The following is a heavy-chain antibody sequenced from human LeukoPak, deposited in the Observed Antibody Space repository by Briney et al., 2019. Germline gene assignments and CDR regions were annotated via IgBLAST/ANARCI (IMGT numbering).Heavy chain of an antibody. CDR1: GGSISSYY. J-gene: IGHJ4*02. D-gene: IGHD3-10*01. V-gene: IGHV4-39*01. CDR3: ARQLWFGELSFDY. Sequence: SETLSLTCTVSGGSISSYYWGWIRQPPGKGLEWIGSIYYSGSTYYNPSLKSRVTISVDTSKNQFSLKLSSVTAADTAVYYCARQLWFGELSFDYWGQGTLVTVSS. CDR2: IYYSGST.